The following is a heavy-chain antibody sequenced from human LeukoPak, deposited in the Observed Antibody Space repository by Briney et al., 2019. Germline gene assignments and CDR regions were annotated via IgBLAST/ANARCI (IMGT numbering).Heavy chain of an antibody. CDR3: ASIRSDAFDI. Sequence: GSVKVSCKASGYTFTSYGISWVRQAPGQGLEWMGWISAYNGNTNYAQKLQGRVSMTTDTSTSTAYMELRSLRSDDTAVYYCASIRSDAFDIWGQGTMVTVSS. J-gene: IGHJ3*02. CDR1: GYTFTSYG. V-gene: IGHV1-18*01. CDR2: ISAYNGNT.